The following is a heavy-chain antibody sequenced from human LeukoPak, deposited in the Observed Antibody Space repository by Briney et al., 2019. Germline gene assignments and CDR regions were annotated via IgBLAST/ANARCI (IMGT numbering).Heavy chain of an antibody. Sequence: GGSLTLSCAASGFTFSNYAMSWVRQAPGKGLEWVSAISGSGGSTYYADSVKGRFTISRDNSKNTLYLQMNSLRAEDTAVYYCAKDSARLARGEFDPWGQGTLVTVSS. D-gene: IGHD3-10*01. CDR2: ISGSGGST. J-gene: IGHJ5*02. CDR3: AKDSARLARGEFDP. V-gene: IGHV3-23*01. CDR1: GFTFSNYA.